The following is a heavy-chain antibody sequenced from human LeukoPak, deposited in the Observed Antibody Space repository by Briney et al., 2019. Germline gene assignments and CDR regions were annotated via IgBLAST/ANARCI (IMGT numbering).Heavy chain of an antibody. Sequence: ASVKVSCKASGYTFTGYYMHWVRQAPGQGLEWMGWINPNSGGTNYAQKFQGRVTMTRDTSISTAYMELSRLRSDDTAVYYCAGDGITMVRGVIITTGPGDYWGQGTLVTVSS. J-gene: IGHJ4*02. V-gene: IGHV1-2*02. D-gene: IGHD3-10*01. CDR3: AGDGITMVRGVIITTGPGDY. CDR2: INPNSGGT. CDR1: GYTFTGYY.